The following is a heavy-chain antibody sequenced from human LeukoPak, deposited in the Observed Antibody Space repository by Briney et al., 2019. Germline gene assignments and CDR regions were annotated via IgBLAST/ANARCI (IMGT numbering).Heavy chain of an antibody. J-gene: IGHJ6*03. V-gene: IGHV4-4*02. CDR1: GGSISSNNW. Sequence: SETLSLTCAVSGGSISSNNWWNWVRQSPEKGLEWIGEIYHSGNTNYNPSLKRRITISVDKSKNQFSLKVRSVTAADTAVYYCARGAATGYNYQYFFYMDVWGKGTTVSVSS. CDR3: ARGAATGYNYQYFFYMDV. CDR2: IYHSGNT. D-gene: IGHD5-24*01.